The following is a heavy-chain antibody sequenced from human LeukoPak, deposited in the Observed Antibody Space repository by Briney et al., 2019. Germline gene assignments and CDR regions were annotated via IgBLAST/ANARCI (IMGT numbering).Heavy chain of an antibody. V-gene: IGHV4-38-2*02. CDR1: GYSISSGYY. CDR3: ARVKWRVLLWFGERGDFDY. D-gene: IGHD3-10*01. Sequence: SETLSLTCTVSGYSISSGYYWGWIRQPPGKGLEWIGSIYHSGSTYYNPSLKSRVTISVDTSKNQFSLKLSSVTAADTAVYYCARVKWRVLLWFGERGDFDYWGQGTLVTVSS. J-gene: IGHJ4*02. CDR2: IYHSGST.